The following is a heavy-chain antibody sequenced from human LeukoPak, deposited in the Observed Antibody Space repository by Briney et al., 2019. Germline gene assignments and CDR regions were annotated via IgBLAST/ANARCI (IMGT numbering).Heavy chain of an antibody. V-gene: IGHV3-53*01. Sequence: GGSLRLSCAASGFTVSSNYMSWVRQAPGKGLEWVSVIYSGGSTYYADSVKGRRTISRDNSKNTLYLQMNSLRAEDTAVYYCVRRAGGYSHPYDYWGQGTLVTVSS. CDR1: GFTVSSNY. CDR2: IYSGGST. D-gene: IGHD4-23*01. J-gene: IGHJ4*02. CDR3: VRRAGGYSHPYDY.